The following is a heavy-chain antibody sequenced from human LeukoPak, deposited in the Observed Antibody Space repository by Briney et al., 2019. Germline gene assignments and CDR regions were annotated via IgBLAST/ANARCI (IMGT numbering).Heavy chain of an antibody. CDR2: ITSSSDTI. Sequence: YPGGSLRLSCAASGFIFSSYSMNWVRQAPGKGLEWLSYITSSSDTIYAGSLKGRFTISRDNAKNSLYLQMNSLRDEDTAVYYCAGWPGEGEAFDIWGQGTMVTVSS. V-gene: IGHV3-48*02. J-gene: IGHJ3*02. CDR1: GFIFSSYS. CDR3: AGWPGEGEAFDI. D-gene: IGHD3-10*01.